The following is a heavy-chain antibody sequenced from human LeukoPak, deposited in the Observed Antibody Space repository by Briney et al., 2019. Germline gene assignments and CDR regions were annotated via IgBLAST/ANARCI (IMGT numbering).Heavy chain of an antibody. V-gene: IGHV4-4*02. Sequence: PSGTLSLTCAVSGGSISSSNWWSWVRQPPGKGLEWIGEINHSGSTNYNPSLKSRVTISVDKSKNQFSLKLSSVTAADTAVYYCARGGEAPHYGMDVWGQGTTVTVSS. J-gene: IGHJ6*02. CDR3: ARGGEAPHYGMDV. D-gene: IGHD5-12*01. CDR2: INHSGST. CDR1: GGSISSSNW.